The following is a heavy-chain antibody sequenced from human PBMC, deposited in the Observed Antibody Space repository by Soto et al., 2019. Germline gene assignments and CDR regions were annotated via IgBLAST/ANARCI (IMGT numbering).Heavy chain of an antibody. CDR2: IKSKSEGETR. J-gene: IGHJ4*02. CDR3: VEGWNDF. V-gene: IGHV3-15*01. Sequence: EVHVVESGGDLVRPGGSLTLSCATSRFMFSSGWMSWVRQAPGRGLEWVARIKSKSEGETRDYAAPVKGRFDISRDDSKKMVYLQMNSLKAEDTGLYYCVEGWNDFWGQGTLVTVSS. D-gene: IGHD1-1*01. CDR1: RFMFSSGW.